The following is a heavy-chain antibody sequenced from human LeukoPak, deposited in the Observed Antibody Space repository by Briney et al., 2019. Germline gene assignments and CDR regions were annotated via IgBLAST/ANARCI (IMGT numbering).Heavy chain of an antibody. Sequence: SETLSLTCTVSNGSISRQYWSWIRRPPGKGLEWIGFIYYSGSTNYNPSLKSRVTISVDTSKNQFSLKLSSVIAADTAVYYCATELSSGAFNIWGQGTMVTVSS. CDR1: NGSISRQY. D-gene: IGHD6-6*01. CDR3: ATELSSGAFNI. J-gene: IGHJ3*02. CDR2: IYYSGST. V-gene: IGHV4-59*11.